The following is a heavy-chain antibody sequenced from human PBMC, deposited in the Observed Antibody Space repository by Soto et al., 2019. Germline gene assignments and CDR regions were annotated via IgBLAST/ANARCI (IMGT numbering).Heavy chain of an antibody. Sequence: HPGGSLRLSCAASGFTFSSYWMHWVRQAPGKGLVWVSRINSDGSSTSYADSVKGRFTISRDNAKNTLYLQMNSLRVEDTAVYYCAREESSSSGPSWSLPYYYGMDVWGQGTTVTVSS. J-gene: IGHJ6*02. CDR2: INSDGSST. D-gene: IGHD6-6*01. CDR3: AREESSSSGPSWSLPYYYGMDV. V-gene: IGHV3-74*01. CDR1: GFTFSSYW.